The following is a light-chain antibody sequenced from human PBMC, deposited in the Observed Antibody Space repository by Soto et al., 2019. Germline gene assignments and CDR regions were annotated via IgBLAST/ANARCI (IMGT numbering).Light chain of an antibody. J-gene: IGKJ3*01. CDR2: WAS. Sequence: DIVLTQSPDSLAVSLGERATINCKSSQTVLYNSNNKNFLAWYQQKPGQPPRPLIYWASTRESGVPDRFSGSGSGTDFTLTISSLQAEDVAVYYCQQYYNTPSFTFGPGTKVDIK. CDR1: QTVLYNSNNKNF. CDR3: QQYYNTPSFT. V-gene: IGKV4-1*01.